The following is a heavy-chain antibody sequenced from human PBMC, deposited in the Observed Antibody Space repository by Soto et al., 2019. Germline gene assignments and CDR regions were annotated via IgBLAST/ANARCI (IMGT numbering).Heavy chain of an antibody. D-gene: IGHD3-22*01. CDR2: ISAYNGNT. V-gene: IGHV1-18*01. J-gene: IGHJ3*02. Sequence: GASVKVSCKASGYTFTNYGISWVRQAPGQGLERMGWISAYNGNTNYAQKLQGRVTMTTDTSTSTAYMELRSLRSDDTAVYYCSMVYYYDSSGYEEPDDAFDIWGQGTMVTVSS. CDR1: GYTFTNYG. CDR3: SMVYYYDSSGYEEPDDAFDI.